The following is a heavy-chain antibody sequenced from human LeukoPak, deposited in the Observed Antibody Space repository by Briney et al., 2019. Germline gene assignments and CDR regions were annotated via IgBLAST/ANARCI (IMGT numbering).Heavy chain of an antibody. D-gene: IGHD1-26*01. CDR2: INPNSGGT. J-gene: IGHJ4*02. Sequence: ASVKVSCKASGYTFINNWMHWVRQAPGQGLEWMGWINPNSGGTNYAQKFQGRVTMTRDTSISTAYMELSSLRSEDTAVYYCATGAVGATTYYWGQGTLVTVSS. CDR3: ATGAVGATTYY. CDR1: GYTFINNW. V-gene: IGHV1-2*02.